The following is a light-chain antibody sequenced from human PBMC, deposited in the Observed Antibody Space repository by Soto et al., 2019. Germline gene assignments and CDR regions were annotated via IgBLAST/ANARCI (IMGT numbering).Light chain of an antibody. V-gene: IGKV1-5*03. J-gene: IGKJ1*01. CDR3: QQYNSQSWT. CDR1: QTVNGW. CDR2: KAS. Sequence: QFPSPLSGTLRDRGPQTLRASQTVNGWVAWYQHKAGQAPHLLIYKASILGSGVPSRFSGSGSGTEFTLTISSLQPDDFAIYYCQQYNSQSWTFGQGTKV.